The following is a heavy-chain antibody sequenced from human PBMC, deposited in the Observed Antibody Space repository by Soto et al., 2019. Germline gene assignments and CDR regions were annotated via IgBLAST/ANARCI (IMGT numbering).Heavy chain of an antibody. V-gene: IGHV3-30*18. D-gene: IGHD4-17*01. CDR1: GFTFSSYG. CDR3: AKDREVTTLKYYYYGMDV. Sequence: QSGGSLRLSCAASGFTFSSYGMHWVRQAPGKGLEWVAVISYDGSNKYYADSVKGRFTISRDNSKNTLYLQMNSLRAEDTAVYYCAKDREVTTLKYYYYGMDVWGQGTTVTVSS. J-gene: IGHJ6*02. CDR2: ISYDGSNK.